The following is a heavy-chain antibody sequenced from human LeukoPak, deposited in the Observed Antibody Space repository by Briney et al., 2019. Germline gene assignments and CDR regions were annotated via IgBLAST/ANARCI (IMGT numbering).Heavy chain of an antibody. V-gene: IGHV3-48*02. CDR1: GFTFSRYA. Sequence: PGGSLRLSSAASGFTFSRYAMHCVRQAPGKGLEWVSYISSSSSTIYYADSVKGRFTISRDNAKNSLYLQMNSLRDEDTAVYYWSRDGGEGATPFDYWGQGTLVTVSS. J-gene: IGHJ4*02. CDR2: ISSSSSTI. CDR3: SRDGGEGATPFDY. D-gene: IGHD1-26*01.